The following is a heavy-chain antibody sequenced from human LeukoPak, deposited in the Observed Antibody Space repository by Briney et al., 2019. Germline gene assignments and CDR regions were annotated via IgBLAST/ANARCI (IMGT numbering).Heavy chain of an antibody. J-gene: IGHJ6*02. CDR2: ISYDGSNK. CDR3: ARDTTLAAAVLYGMGV. CDR1: GFTFSSYA. V-gene: IGHV3-30*04. D-gene: IGHD6-13*01. Sequence: GGSLRLSCAASGFTFSSYAMHWVRQAPGKGLEWVAVISYDGSNKYYADSVKGRFTISRDNSKNTLYLQMNSLRAEDTAVYYCARDTTLAAAVLYGMGVWGQGTTVTVSS.